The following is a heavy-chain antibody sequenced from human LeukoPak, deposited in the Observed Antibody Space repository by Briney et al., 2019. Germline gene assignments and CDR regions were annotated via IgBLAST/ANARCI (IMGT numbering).Heavy chain of an antibody. V-gene: IGHV4-4*07. D-gene: IGHD6-19*01. CDR3: ARGGSGWANTYYFDY. CDR2: IYTSGST. Sequence: PSETLSLTCTVSGGSISTYYWSWIRQPAGKGLEWIGRIYTSGSTNYNPSLKSRVTMSLDPSKNQFSLKLSSVTAADTAVYYCARGGSGWANTYYFDYWGQGTLVTVSS. CDR1: GGSISTYY. J-gene: IGHJ4*02.